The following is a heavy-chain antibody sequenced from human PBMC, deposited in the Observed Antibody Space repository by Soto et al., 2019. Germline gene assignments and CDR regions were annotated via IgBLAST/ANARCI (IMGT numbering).Heavy chain of an antibody. CDR3: ARAVRGEYYYGSGSYTNDY. J-gene: IGHJ4*02. CDR1: GGSISGYY. V-gene: IGHV4-34*01. CDR2: TNHSGST. Sequence: PSETLSLTCAVCGGSISGYYWSWIRQPPGKGLEWIGETNHSGSTNYNPSLKSRVTISVDTSKNQFSLKLSSVTAADTAVYYCARAVRGEYYYGSGSYTNDYWGQGTLVTVSS. D-gene: IGHD3-10*01.